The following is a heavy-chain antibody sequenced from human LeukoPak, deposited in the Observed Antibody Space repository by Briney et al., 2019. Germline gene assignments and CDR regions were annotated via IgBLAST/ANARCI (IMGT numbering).Heavy chain of an antibody. V-gene: IGHV3-66*02. J-gene: IGHJ6*02. CDR3: VRVGDFWSGYPNYYYGMDV. D-gene: IGHD3-3*01. CDR2: IYSGGST. CDR1: GFIVSSNY. Sequence: GGSLRLSCAASGFIVSSNYMSWVRQAPGKGLEWVSVIYSGGSTYYADSVKGRFTISRDNSKNTLYLQMNSLRAEDTAVYYCVRVGDFWSGYPNYYYGMDVWGQGTTVTVSS.